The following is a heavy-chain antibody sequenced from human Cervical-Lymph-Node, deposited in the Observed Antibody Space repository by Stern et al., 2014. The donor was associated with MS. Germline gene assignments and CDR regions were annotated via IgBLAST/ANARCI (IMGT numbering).Heavy chain of an antibody. CDR1: GYSVSNNY. J-gene: IGHJ4*02. D-gene: IGHD3-22*01. Sequence: VQLVESGGGLIQPGGSLRLSCAVSGYSVSNNYMSWIRQAPGKGLEWVAVIYSGGSTYHADSVRGRFTISRDNARNTLSLQMDSLRAEDTAVYYCARDYYDSRGYSHWGQGTLVTVSS. CDR3: ARDYYDSRGYSH. V-gene: IGHV3-53*01. CDR2: IYSGGST.